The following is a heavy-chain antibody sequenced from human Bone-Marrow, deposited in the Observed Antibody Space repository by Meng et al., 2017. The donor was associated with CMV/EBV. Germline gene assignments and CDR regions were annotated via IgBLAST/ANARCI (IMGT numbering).Heavy chain of an antibody. V-gene: IGHV1-2*02. J-gene: IGHJ3*02. CDR3: ARDQKARGMATIRRANAFDI. Sequence: ASVKDSCKASGYTFTGYYMHWVRQAPGQGLEWMGWINPNSGGTNYAQKFQGRVTMTRDTSISTAYMELSRLRSDDTAVYYCARDQKARGMATIRRANAFDIWGQGTMVTVSS. CDR2: INPNSGGT. CDR1: GYTFTGYY. D-gene: IGHD5-24*01.